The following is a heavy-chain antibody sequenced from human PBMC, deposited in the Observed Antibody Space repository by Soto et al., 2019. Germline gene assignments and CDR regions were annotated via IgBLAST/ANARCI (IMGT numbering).Heavy chain of an antibody. Sequence: LSLTCTVSGGSISSGGYYWSWIRQHPGKGLEWIGYIYYSGSTYYNPSLKSRVTISVDTSKNQFSLKLSSVTAADTAVYYCAVSTYYYDSSGPRGATYFDYWGQGTLVTVSS. J-gene: IGHJ4*02. V-gene: IGHV4-31*03. CDR1: GGSISSGGYY. D-gene: IGHD3-22*01. CDR2: IYYSGST. CDR3: AVSTYYYDSSGPRGATYFDY.